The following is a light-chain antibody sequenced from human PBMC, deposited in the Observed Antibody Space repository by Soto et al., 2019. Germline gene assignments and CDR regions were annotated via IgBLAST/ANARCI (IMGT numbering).Light chain of an antibody. CDR3: QHYNSYSEA. J-gene: IGKJ1*01. V-gene: IGKV1-5*03. Sequence: DIQMTQSPSTLSGSVGDRVTITCRASQPISSWLAWYQQKPVKAPKLLIYKASTLKSGVPSRFSGSGSGTEFTLTINSLQPDDFATYYCQHYNSYSEAFGQGTKVELK. CDR1: QPISSW. CDR2: KAS.